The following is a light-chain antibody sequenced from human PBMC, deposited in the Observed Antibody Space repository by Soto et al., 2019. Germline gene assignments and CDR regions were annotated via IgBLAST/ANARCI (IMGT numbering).Light chain of an antibody. J-gene: IGLJ2*01. CDR3: QSYDSSLSASV. CDR1: TSNIGSLYD. CDR2: DNS. V-gene: IGLV1-40*01. Sequence: QSVLTQPPSASGTPGQRVTISCSGSTSNIGSLYDVHWYQQLPGTAPKLLIYDNSNRPSGVPDRFSGSKSGTSASLAITGLQAEDEADYYCQSYDSSLSASVFGGGTKLTVL.